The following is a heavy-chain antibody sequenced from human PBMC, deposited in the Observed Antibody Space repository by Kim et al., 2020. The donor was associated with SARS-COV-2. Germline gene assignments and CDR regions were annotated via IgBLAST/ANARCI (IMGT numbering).Heavy chain of an antibody. V-gene: IGHV3-33*01. CDR1: GFTFSSYG. Sequence: GGSLRLSCAASGFTFSSYGMHWVRQAPGKGLEWVAVIWYDGSKKYYADSVKGRFTISRDNPTNTLYLQMNSLRAEDTAVYYCARDGADDSSGYLDYWGQG. D-gene: IGHD3-22*01. J-gene: IGHJ4*02. CDR2: IWYDGSKK. CDR3: ARDGADDSSGYLDY.